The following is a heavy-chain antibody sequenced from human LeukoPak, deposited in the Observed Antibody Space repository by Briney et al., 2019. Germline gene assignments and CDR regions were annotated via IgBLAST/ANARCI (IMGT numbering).Heavy chain of an antibody. CDR2: ISAYNGNT. CDR1: GYTFTSYG. D-gene: IGHD6-19*01. V-gene: IGHV1-18*01. Sequence: GASVKVSCKASGYTFTSYGISWVRQAPGQGLEWMGWISAYNGNTNYAQKLQGRVTMTTDTSTSTAYMELRSLRSDDTAVYYCVFYDYDSSGWNWFDPWGQGTLVTVSS. CDR3: VFYDYDSSGWNWFDP. J-gene: IGHJ5*02.